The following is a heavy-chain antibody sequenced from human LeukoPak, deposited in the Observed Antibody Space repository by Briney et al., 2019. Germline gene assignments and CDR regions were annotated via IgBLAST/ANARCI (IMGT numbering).Heavy chain of an antibody. CDR1: GGSISSYY. V-gene: IGHV4-4*07. D-gene: IGHD3-22*01. J-gene: IGHJ2*01. CDR2: IYTSGST. Sequence: SETLSLTCTVSGGSISSYYWSWIRQPAGKGLEWIGRIYTSGSTNYNPSLKSRVTMSVDTSKNQFSLKLSSVTAADTAVYYCARGHPDSSGYYIYWYSDLWGRGTLVTVSS. CDR3: ARGHPDSSGYYIYWYSDL.